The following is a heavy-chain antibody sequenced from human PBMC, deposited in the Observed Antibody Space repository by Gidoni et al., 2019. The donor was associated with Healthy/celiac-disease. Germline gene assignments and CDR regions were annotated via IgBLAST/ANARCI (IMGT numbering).Heavy chain of an antibody. CDR3: ARGGYSYGYLHFDY. D-gene: IGHD5-18*01. V-gene: IGHV4-59*01. CDR2: IYYSGST. CDR1: GGSISSYY. J-gene: IGHJ4*02. Sequence: QVQLQESGPGLVKPSETLSLTCTVSGGSISSYYWSWIRQPPGKGLEWIGYIYYSGSTNYNPSLKSRVTISVDTSKNQISLKLSSVTAADTAVYYCARGGYSYGYLHFDYWGQGTLVTVSS.